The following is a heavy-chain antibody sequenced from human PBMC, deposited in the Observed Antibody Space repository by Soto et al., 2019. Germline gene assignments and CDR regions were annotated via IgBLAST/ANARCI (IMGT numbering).Heavy chain of an antibody. CDR2: VYRSGIT. D-gene: IGHD1-26*01. V-gene: IGHV4-61*01. CDR3: AREDMSGTYYFDY. CDR1: CASVNSETHF. Sequence: PSETLSLTCRGSCASVNSETHFWSWIRQAPGKGLGWIGYVYRSGITNSNPALKSRVFVSADMARNQFSLTLDSVTPADTAVYYCAREDMSGTYYFDYWGPGIQVTSPQ. J-gene: IGHJ4*02.